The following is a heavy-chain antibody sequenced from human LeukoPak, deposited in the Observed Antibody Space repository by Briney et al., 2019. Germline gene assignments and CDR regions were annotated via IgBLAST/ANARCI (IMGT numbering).Heavy chain of an antibody. CDR2: IYTSGST. CDR1: GGSISSYY. D-gene: IGHD2-2*01. J-gene: IGHJ3*02. Sequence: SETLSLTCTVSGGSISSYYWSWIRQPAGKGLEWIGRIYTSGSTSYNPSLKSRVTMSVDTSKNQFSLKLSSVTAADTAVYYCARGRGYCSSTSCYSLPLFYAFDIWGQGTMVTVSS. V-gene: IGHV4-4*07. CDR3: ARGRGYCSSTSCYSLPLFYAFDI.